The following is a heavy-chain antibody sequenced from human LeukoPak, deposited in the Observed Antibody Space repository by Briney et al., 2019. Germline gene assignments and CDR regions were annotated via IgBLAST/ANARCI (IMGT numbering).Heavy chain of an antibody. CDR1: GFTFDDYA. V-gene: IGHV3-9*01. J-gene: IGHJ6*02. D-gene: IGHD6-19*01. CDR2: ISWNSGSI. Sequence: GGSLRLSCAASGFTFDDYAMHWVRQAPGKGLEWVSGISWNSGSIGYADSVKGRFTISRDNAKNSLYLQMNSLRAEDTAVYYCARDSPRIAVVGAFGMDVWGQGTTVTVPS. CDR3: ARDSPRIAVVGAFGMDV.